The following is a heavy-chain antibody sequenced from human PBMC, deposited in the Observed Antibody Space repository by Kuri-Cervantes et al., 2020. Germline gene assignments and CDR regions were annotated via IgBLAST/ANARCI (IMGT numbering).Heavy chain of an antibody. CDR3: AKDQGMYLSAWYFDY. J-gene: IGHJ4*02. CDR2: ITKSGGDT. CDR1: GLTFSGLW. Sequence: GESLKISCAASGLTFSGLWMHWVRQAPGKGLEWVSTITKSGGDTYYADSVRGRFTVSRDNSRNTLYLQMNSLRAEDTALYYCAKDQGMYLSAWYFDYWGQGTLVTVSS. D-gene: IGHD6-19*01. V-gene: IGHV3-23*01.